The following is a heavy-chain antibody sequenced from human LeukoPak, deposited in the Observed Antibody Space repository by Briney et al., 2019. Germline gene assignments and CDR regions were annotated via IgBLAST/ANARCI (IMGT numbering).Heavy chain of an antibody. CDR3: AKALFRDGYNYYYYYGMDV. V-gene: IGHV3-23*01. D-gene: IGHD5-24*01. Sequence: GGSLRLSCAASGFTFSSYAMSWVRQAPGKGLEWVSAISGSGGSTYYADSVKGRFTISRDNSKNTLYLQMNSLRAEDTAVYYCAKALFRDGYNYYYYYGMDVWGQGTTVTVSS. J-gene: IGHJ6*02. CDR1: GFTFSSYA. CDR2: ISGSGGST.